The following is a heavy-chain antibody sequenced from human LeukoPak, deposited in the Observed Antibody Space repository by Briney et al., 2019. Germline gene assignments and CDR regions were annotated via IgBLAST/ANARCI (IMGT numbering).Heavy chain of an antibody. J-gene: IGHJ4*02. V-gene: IGHV3-21*01. CDR3: ARDRSGWYYFDY. Sequence: GGSLRLSCAASGFTFSSYSMNWVRQAPGKGLEWVSSISSSSSYIYYTDSVKGRFTISRDNAKNSLYLQMNSLRAEDTAVYYCARDRSGWYYFDYWGQGTLVTVSS. CDR1: GFTFSSYS. D-gene: IGHD6-19*01. CDR2: ISSSSSYI.